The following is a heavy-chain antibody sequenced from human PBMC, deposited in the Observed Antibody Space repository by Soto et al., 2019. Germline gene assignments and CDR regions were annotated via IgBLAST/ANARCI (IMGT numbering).Heavy chain of an antibody. J-gene: IGHJ4*02. Sequence: GGSLRLSCAASVFTFSSYAMSWVSQAPGKGLEWVSVISGSDDSTYYADSVKGRFTISRDNSKNTLYLQMNSLRAEDTAVYYCAKRSSSSTFDYWGQGTLVTVSS. D-gene: IGHD6-6*01. CDR1: VFTFSSYA. CDR3: AKRSSSSTFDY. V-gene: IGHV3-23*01. CDR2: ISGSDDST.